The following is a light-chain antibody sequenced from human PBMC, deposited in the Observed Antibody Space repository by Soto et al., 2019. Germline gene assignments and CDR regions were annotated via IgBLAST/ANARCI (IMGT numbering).Light chain of an antibody. CDR1: NSNIGSNT. Sequence: QSALTQPPSASGTPGQRVTFSCSGSNSNIGSNTVNWYQQLPGTAPKLLIYSNNQRPSGVPDRFSGSKSGTSASLAISGLQSEDEADYYCAAWDDRLNGYVFGTGTKLTVL. CDR2: SNN. V-gene: IGLV1-44*01. CDR3: AAWDDRLNGYV. J-gene: IGLJ1*01.